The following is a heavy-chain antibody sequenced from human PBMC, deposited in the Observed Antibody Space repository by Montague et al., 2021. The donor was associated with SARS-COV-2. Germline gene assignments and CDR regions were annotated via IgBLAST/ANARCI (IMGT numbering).Heavy chain of an antibody. D-gene: IGHD6-13*01. Sequence: CAISGGSVSSNSATWNWIRQSPSRGLEWLGRTYYRSMWKSDYARXVKSRIAINPDTSKNQFSLQLSSVTPEDTALYYCVRGIEAAGSYDYWGQGTLVTVSS. V-gene: IGHV6-1*01. CDR1: GGSVSSNSAT. CDR3: VRGIEAAGSYDY. CDR2: TYYRSMWKS. J-gene: IGHJ4*02.